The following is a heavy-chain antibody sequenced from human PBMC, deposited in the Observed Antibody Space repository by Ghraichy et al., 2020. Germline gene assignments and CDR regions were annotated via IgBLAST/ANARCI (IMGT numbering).Heavy chain of an antibody. CDR3: AASYDFWSGPIHN. CDR2: IYYSGST. J-gene: IGHJ4*02. V-gene: IGHV4-59*01. D-gene: IGHD3-3*01. CDR1: GGSISSYY. Sequence: SETLSLTCTVSGGSISSYYWNWIRQPPGKGLEWIGYIYYSGSTKYNPSLRSRVTISVDTSKNQFSLKLSSVTAADTAVYYCAASYDFWSGPIHNWGQGTLVTVSS.